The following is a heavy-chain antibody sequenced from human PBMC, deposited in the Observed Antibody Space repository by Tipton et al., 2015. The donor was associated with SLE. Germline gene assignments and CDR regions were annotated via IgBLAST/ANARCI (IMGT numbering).Heavy chain of an antibody. CDR1: GYSFATYW. CDR2: IYPGDSDT. Sequence: QSGPEVKKPGESLKISCKGSGYSFATYWIGWVRQMPGKGLEWMGIIYPGDSDTRYSPSFQGQVTISADKSISTAYLQWNSLKASDTAIYYCARRLNNWDPFDYWGQGTLVTVSS. D-gene: IGHD1-20*01. J-gene: IGHJ4*02. CDR3: ARRLNNWDPFDY. V-gene: IGHV5-51*03.